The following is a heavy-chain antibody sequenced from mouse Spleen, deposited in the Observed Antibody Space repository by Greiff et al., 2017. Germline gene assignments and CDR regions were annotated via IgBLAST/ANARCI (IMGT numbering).Heavy chain of an antibody. J-gene: IGHJ2*01. CDR1: GYTFTSYW. Sequence: QVQLQQPGAELVKPGASVKLSCKASGYTFTSYWMHWVKQRPGQGLEWIGMIHPNSGSTNYNEKFKSKATLTVDKSSSTAYMQLSSLTSEDSAVYYCARSRLRDYFDYWGQGTTLTVSS. V-gene: IGHV1-64*01. CDR3: ARSRLRDYFDY. D-gene: IGHD2-2*01. CDR2: IHPNSGST.